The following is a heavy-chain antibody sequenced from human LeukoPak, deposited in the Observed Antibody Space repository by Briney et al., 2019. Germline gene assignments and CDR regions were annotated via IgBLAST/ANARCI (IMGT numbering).Heavy chain of an antibody. CDR1: GFTFSSYG. Sequence: PGGSLRLSCAASGFTFSSYGMHWVRQAPGKGLEWVSYISGSSSRIYYADSVKGRFTISRDNAKTSLYLQMNSLRAEDTAVYYCARAPPDYGGYTNDYWGQGTLVTVSS. J-gene: IGHJ4*02. V-gene: IGHV3-48*01. CDR2: ISGSSSRI. D-gene: IGHD4-23*01. CDR3: ARAPPDYGGYTNDY.